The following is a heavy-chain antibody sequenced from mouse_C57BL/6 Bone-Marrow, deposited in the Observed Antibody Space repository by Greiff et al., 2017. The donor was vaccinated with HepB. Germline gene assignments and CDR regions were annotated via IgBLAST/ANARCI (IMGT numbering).Heavy chain of an antibody. CDR3: ARWLPYYFDY. CDR1: GYTFTSYW. J-gene: IGHJ2*01. Sequence: VQLQQSGAELVMPGASVKLSCKASGYTFTSYWMHWVKQRPGQGLEWIGEIDPSDSYTNYNQKFKGKSTLTVDKSSSTAYMQLSSLTSEDSAVYYCARWLPYYFDYWGQGTTLTVSS. CDR2: IDPSDSYT. D-gene: IGHD2-2*01. V-gene: IGHV1-69*01.